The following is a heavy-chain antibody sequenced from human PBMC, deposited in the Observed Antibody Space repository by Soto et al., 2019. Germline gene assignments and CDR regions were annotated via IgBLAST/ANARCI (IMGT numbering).Heavy chain of an antibody. Sequence: SETLSLTCTVSGGSISSSSYYWGWIRQPPGKGLEWIGSIYYSGSTYYNPSLKSRVTISVGTSKNQFSLKLSSVTAADTAVYYCARDRVVPAAPYYFDYWGQGTLVTVSS. CDR2: IYYSGST. CDR3: ARDRVVPAAPYYFDY. J-gene: IGHJ4*02. CDR1: GGSISSSSYY. V-gene: IGHV4-39*02. D-gene: IGHD2-2*01.